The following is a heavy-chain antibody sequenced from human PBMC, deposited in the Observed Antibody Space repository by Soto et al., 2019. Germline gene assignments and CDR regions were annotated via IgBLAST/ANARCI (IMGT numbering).Heavy chain of an antibody. V-gene: IGHV4-59*01. CDR1: GDSISSYY. D-gene: IGHD2-21*02. CDR3: ARVTFPKFYYYYMDV. Sequence: SETLSLTCTVSGDSISSYYWSWIRQPPGKGLEWIGYIYYSGSTNYNPSLKSRVTISVDTSKNQFSLKLSSVTAADTAVYYCARVTFPKFYYYYMDVWGKGTTVTVSS. J-gene: IGHJ6*03. CDR2: IYYSGST.